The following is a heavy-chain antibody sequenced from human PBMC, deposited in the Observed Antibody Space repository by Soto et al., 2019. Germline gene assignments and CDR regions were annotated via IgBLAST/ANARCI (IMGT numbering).Heavy chain of an antibody. Sequence: ASVKVSCKASGYTFTSYDINWVQQATGQGLEWMGWMNPNSGNTGYAQKFQGRVTMTRNTSISTAYMELSSLRSEDTAVYYCARARQWLVPLFDYWGQGTLVTVSS. J-gene: IGHJ4*02. CDR2: MNPNSGNT. CDR1: GYTFTSYD. CDR3: ARARQWLVPLFDY. D-gene: IGHD6-19*01. V-gene: IGHV1-8*01.